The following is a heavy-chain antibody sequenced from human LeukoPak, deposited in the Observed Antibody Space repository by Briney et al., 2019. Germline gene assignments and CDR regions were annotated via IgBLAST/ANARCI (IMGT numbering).Heavy chain of an antibody. CDR3: VCGTGIAAAGDY. CDR2: FYESGNT. Sequence: SETLSLTCTVSGASISRYYWNWMRQPPGKGLEWIGYFYESGNTNYNPSPKSRVTISGDTSKNQFSLKMSSVTAADTAVYYCVCGTGIAAAGDYWGQGTLVTVSS. J-gene: IGHJ4*02. V-gene: IGHV4-59*08. D-gene: IGHD6-13*01. CDR1: GASISRYY.